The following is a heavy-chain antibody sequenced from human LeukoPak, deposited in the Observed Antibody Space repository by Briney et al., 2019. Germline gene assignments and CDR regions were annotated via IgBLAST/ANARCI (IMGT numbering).Heavy chain of an antibody. J-gene: IGHJ4*02. CDR1: GFTFSSYE. CDR2: ISSSGSTI. D-gene: IGHD3-10*01. V-gene: IGHV3-48*03. Sequence: GGSLGLSCAASGFTFSSYEMNWVRQAPGKGLEWVSYISSSGSTIYYADSVKGRFTISRDNAKNSLYLQMNSLRAEDTAVYYCARAAELLWFGELPHLDYWGQGTLVTVSS. CDR3: ARAAELLWFGELPHLDY.